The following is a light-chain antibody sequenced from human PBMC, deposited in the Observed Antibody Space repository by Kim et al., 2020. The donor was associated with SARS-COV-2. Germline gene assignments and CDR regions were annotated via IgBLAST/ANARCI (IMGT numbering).Light chain of an antibody. CDR2: GAS. CDR3: LQHHAYPRT. CDR1: QGIRSD. J-gene: IGKJ1*01. V-gene: IGKV1-17*01. Sequence: ASLGDRVTITCLASQGIRSDLGWYQQKPGRAPTRLIYGASTLESGVPSRFSGSGSGTEFTLTISSLQPEDFATYYCLQHHAYPRTFGQGTKVDIK.